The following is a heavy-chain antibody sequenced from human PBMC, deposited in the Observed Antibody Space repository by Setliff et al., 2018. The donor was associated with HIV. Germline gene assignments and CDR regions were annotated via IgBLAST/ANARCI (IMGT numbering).Heavy chain of an antibody. Sequence: GGSLRLSCAASGFTFSNYGMHWVRQAPGKGLEWVSQISGSAGSTVYADSMEGRFTISRDNFKDTLYLQMHSLRAEDTAVYYCAKGIRVAGTSHFDSWGQGALVTVSS. J-gene: IGHJ4*02. D-gene: IGHD6-19*01. CDR2: ISGSAGST. CDR1: GFTFSNYG. CDR3: AKGIRVAGTSHFDS. V-gene: IGHV3-23*01.